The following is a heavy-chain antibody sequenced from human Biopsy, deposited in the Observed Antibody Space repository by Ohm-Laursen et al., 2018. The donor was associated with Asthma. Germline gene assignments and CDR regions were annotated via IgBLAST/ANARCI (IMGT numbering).Heavy chain of an antibody. CDR3: ARKAGSCISRTCYSLDF. D-gene: IGHD2-2*01. V-gene: IGHV1-69*01. CDR1: GGTFNTYV. CDR2: INSVFGTT. J-gene: IGHJ4*02. Sequence: GSSEKVSCNSLGGTFNTYVIGWVRQAPGQGLEWMGGINSVFGTTTYPQKFQDRVTITADDSTSTVYMELSSLRSEDTAVYYCARKAGSCISRTCYSLDFWGQGTLVIVSS.